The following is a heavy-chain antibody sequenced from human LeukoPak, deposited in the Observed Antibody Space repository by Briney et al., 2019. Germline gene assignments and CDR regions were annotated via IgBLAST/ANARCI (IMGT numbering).Heavy chain of an antibody. D-gene: IGHD3/OR15-3a*01. CDR2: ISSSSSYI. CDR3: AKDWTGTKPFDL. Sequence: GGSLRLSCAASGFTFSSYSMNWVRQAPGKGLEWVSSISSSSSYIYYADSVKGRFTISRDNAKNSLYLQMNSLRAEGTAVYYCAKDWTGTKPFDLWGRGTLVTVSS. J-gene: IGHJ2*01. V-gene: IGHV3-21*01. CDR1: GFTFSSYS.